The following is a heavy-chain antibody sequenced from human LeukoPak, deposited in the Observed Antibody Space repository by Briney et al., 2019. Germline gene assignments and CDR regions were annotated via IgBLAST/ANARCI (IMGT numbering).Heavy chain of an antibody. CDR3: ARDLNILTAHNAFDI. CDR1: GGSIGSYY. V-gene: IGHV4-59*12. CDR2: IYDSGST. J-gene: IGHJ3*02. D-gene: IGHD3-9*01. Sequence: SETLSLTCTVSGGSIGSYYWSWIRQPPGKGLEWIGYIYDSGSTNYNPSLKSRVTISLDTSKNQFSLKLSSVTAADTAVYYCARDLNILTAHNAFDIWGQGTMVTVSS.